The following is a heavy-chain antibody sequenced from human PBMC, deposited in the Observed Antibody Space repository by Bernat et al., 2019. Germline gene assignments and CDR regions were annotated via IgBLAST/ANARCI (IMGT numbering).Heavy chain of an antibody. V-gene: IGHV3-30-3*01. J-gene: IGHJ4*02. D-gene: IGHD5-18*01. CDR2: ISYDGSNK. CDR3: ARDEGPWIQLWLYYY. Sequence: QVQLVESGGGVVQPGRSLRLSCAASGFTFSSYAMHWVRQAPGKGLEWVAVISYDGSNKYYADSVNGRFTISRDNSKNTLYLQMNSLRAEDTAVYYCARDEGPWIQLWLYYYWGQGTLVTVSS. CDR1: GFTFSSYA.